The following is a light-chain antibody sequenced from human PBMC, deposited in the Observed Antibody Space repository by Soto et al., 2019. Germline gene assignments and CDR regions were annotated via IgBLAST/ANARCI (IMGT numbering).Light chain of an antibody. CDR3: HQYGSSPST. CDR1: QTIRSNY. Sequence: ETVLTQSPGTLSLSPGERATLSCRASQTIRSNYLAWYRQTPGQAPRLLIYGASNRATGIADRFSGSGSGTDFTLIISRLEPEDFALYYCHQYGSSPSTFGQGTKVEIK. J-gene: IGKJ1*01. V-gene: IGKV3-20*01. CDR2: GAS.